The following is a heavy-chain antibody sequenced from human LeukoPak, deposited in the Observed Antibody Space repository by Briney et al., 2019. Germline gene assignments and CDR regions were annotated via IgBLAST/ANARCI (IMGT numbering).Heavy chain of an antibody. CDR3: ARAGDKGSADY. Sequence: GGSLRLSCVASGFTFSTYWMGWVRQAPGKGLEWVANINGDGSEKYYVDSVEGRFIISRDTAKTSLYLQMNSLRAEDTAVYYCARAGDKGSADYWGQGALVTVSS. V-gene: IGHV3-7*04. D-gene: IGHD3-9*01. CDR2: INGDGSEK. J-gene: IGHJ4*02. CDR1: GFTFSTYW.